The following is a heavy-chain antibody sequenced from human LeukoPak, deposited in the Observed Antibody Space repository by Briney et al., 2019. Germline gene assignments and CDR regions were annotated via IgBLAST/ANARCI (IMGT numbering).Heavy chain of an antibody. V-gene: IGHV3-74*01. Sequence: QPGGSLNLSCAASGFSISGYWMHWVRQAAGEGLVWVSRMNSGGTTINYADSVKGRFTISRDNVDNTLHLQMNSLRVEDTAVYYCIREVQVRASASLGLWGPGTLVTVSS. D-gene: IGHD2-15*01. CDR3: IREVQVRASASLGL. CDR1: GFSISGYW. J-gene: IGHJ4*01. CDR2: MNSGGTTI.